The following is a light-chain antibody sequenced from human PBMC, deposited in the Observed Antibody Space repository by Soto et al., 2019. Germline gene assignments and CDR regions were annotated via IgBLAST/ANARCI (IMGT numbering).Light chain of an antibody. J-gene: IGKJ2*01. CDR1: QSLLHSNGYQF. Sequence: DIVMTQSPLSLPVTPGEPASISCTSSQSLLHSNGYQFLDCYLQEPGPSPHLLSYWGSTRASGVHDRISGSGSGTDVPLKISTVEAEDAGVYYFMQALQTPPYTVGQGTKLEIK. V-gene: IGKV2-28*01. CDR2: WGS. CDR3: MQALQTPPYT.